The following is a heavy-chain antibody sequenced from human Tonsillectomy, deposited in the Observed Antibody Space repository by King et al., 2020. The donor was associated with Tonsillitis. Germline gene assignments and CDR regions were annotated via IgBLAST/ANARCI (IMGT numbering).Heavy chain of an antibody. J-gene: IGHJ4*02. CDR2: IYYTGSA. D-gene: IGHD6-6*01. CDR1: GDSISTYY. CDR3: ARGIYSSSPFDY. Sequence: QLQESGPGLVKPSETLSLTCTVSGDSISTYYWSWIRQPPGGGLEWIGHIYYTGSANYIPSLKSRVAISVDTSKNQFSLKLSSVTAADTAVYYCARGIYSSSPFDYWGQGTLVAVSS. V-gene: IGHV4-59*01.